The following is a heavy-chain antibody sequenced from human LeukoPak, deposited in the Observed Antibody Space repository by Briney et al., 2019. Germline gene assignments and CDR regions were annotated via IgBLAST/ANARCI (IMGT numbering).Heavy chain of an antibody. J-gene: IGHJ5*02. CDR2: IYPGDSTT. D-gene: IGHD3-16*01. V-gene: IGHV5-51*01. CDR3: ALGEYAPTNWFDP. CDR1: GYSFPSYW. Sequence: GESLKISCKGSGYSFPSYWIGWVRQRPGKGLEWLGIIYPGDSTTRYSPSFQGQVTISADKSISTAYLQWSSLKASDTAMYYCALGEYAPTNWFDPWGQGTLVTVSS.